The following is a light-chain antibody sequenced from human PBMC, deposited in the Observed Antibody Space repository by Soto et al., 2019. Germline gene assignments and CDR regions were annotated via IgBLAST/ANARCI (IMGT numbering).Light chain of an antibody. CDR1: QGISSY. CDR3: QPLNSYLYT. CDR2: AAS. V-gene: IGKV1-9*01. Sequence: IQLTQSPSSLSASVGDRVTITCRASQGISSYLAWYQQKPGKAPKLLIYAASTLQSGVPSRFSGSVSGTDFTLTISSLQPEDFATYYCQPLNSYLYTFGQGTKLEIK. J-gene: IGKJ2*01.